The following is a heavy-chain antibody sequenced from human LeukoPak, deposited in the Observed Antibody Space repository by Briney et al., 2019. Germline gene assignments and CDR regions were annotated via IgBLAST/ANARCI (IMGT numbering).Heavy chain of an antibody. V-gene: IGHV1-18*01. CDR3: ARDGPDRAAWFDP. Sequence: ASVKVSCKASVYTFSSYGISRVRQVPGQGLEWMGWISDYNVNTNSAQKVQSRDTMTTDPFTRTAYMELRSLRSDDTAVYYCARDGPDRAAWFDPWGQGTLVTVSS. CDR1: VYTFSSYG. D-gene: IGHD3-22*01. CDR2: ISDYNVNT. J-gene: IGHJ5*02.